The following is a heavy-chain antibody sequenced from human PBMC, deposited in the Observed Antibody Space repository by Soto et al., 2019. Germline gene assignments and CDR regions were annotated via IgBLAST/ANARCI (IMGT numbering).Heavy chain of an antibody. J-gene: IGHJ4*02. CDR1: GGSISSGGYY. CDR3: ARGRDSGYDHGNDY. D-gene: IGHD5-12*01. CDR2: IYYSGST. V-gene: IGHV4-31*03. Sequence: SETLSLTCTVSGGSISSGGYYWSWIRQHPGKGLEWIGYIYYSGSTYYNPSLKSRVTISVDTSKNQFSLKLSSVTAADTAVYYCARGRDSGYDHGNDYWGQGTLVTVSS.